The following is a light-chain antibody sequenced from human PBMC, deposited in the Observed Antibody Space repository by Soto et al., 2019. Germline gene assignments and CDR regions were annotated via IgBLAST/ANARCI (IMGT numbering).Light chain of an antibody. CDR2: EVR. Sequence: QSALTQPASVSGSPGQSITISCTGTSSDVGSYNYVSWYQQHPGKAPKLMIYEVRNRPSGVSDRFSGSKSGKTASLTIFGLQAEDEADYYCAAWDDSLNGPVVFGGGTKLTVL. CDR3: AAWDDSLNGPVV. V-gene: IGLV2-14*01. CDR1: SSDVGSYNY. J-gene: IGLJ2*01.